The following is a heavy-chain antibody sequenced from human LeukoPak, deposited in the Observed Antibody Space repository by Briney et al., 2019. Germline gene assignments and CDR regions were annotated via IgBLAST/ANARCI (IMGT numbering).Heavy chain of an antibody. CDR1: GTSFSSYY. D-gene: IGHD4-17*01. CDR2: VNHSGYT. CDR3: ARMTTGLDF. V-gene: IGHV4-34*01. Sequence: SETLSLTCAVSGTSFSSYYWSWIRQPPGKGLEWIGEVNHSGYTNDNPSLKSRVTISVDTSKNQFSLRLRSVTAADTAVYFCARMTTGLDFWGQGTLVTVSS. J-gene: IGHJ4*02.